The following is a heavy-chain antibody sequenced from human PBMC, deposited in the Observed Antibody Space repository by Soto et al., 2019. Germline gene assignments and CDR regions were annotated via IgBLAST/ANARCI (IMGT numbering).Heavy chain of an antibody. V-gene: IGHV4-39*01. CDR1: GAPSSSSDYY. Sequence: SETLSLTCTFSGAPSSSSDYYWVWIRQPPGKGLNWIGSIYPTGRTYYNPSLKSRVTISLDTSRNQFYLRLTSVTAADTAIYFCARQLASGSCFDSWGQGALVTVSS. CDR2: IYPTGRT. D-gene: IGHD3-10*01. CDR3: ARQLASGSCFDS. J-gene: IGHJ4*02.